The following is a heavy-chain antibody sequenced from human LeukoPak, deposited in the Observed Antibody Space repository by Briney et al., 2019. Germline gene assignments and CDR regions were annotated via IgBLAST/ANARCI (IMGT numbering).Heavy chain of an antibody. CDR2: ISVRSTGK. D-gene: IGHD2-21*01. CDR3: ESYLARAIES. V-gene: IGHV3-48*02. CDR1: GVTFSGYS. Sequence: GGALRLSCAASGVTFSGYSMNWGREALGEGLQWGSFISVRSTGKYYAESVQGGFTISRDDDKNSLYLQMNRLSDEDPAIYYCESYLARAIESWGQGTLVTISS. J-gene: IGHJ4*02.